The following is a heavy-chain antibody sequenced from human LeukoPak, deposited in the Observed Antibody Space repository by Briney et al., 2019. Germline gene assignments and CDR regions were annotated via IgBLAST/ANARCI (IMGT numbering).Heavy chain of an antibody. J-gene: IGHJ4*02. CDR3: ARDGGSSWYFDY. CDR2: ISSSSSYI. CDR1: EFSVGSNY. Sequence: GGSLRLSCAASEFSVGSNYMTWVRQAPGKGLEWVSSISSSSSYIYYADSVKGRFTISRDNAKNSLYLQMSSLRAEDTAVYYCARDGGSSWYFDYWGQGTLVTVSS. D-gene: IGHD6-13*01. V-gene: IGHV3-21*01.